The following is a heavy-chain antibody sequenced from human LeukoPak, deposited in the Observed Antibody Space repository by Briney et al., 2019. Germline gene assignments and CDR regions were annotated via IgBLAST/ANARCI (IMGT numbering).Heavy chain of an antibody. D-gene: IGHD5-18*01. CDR3: ATRYSYGYVTRDDY. V-gene: IGHV3-21*01. Sequence: PGGSLRLSCAASGFTFSSYSMNWVRRAPGKGLEWVSSISSSSSYIYYADSVKGRFTISRDNAKNSLYLQMNSLRAEDTAVYYCATRYSYGYVTRDDYWGQGTLVTVSS. J-gene: IGHJ4*02. CDR1: GFTFSSYS. CDR2: ISSSSSYI.